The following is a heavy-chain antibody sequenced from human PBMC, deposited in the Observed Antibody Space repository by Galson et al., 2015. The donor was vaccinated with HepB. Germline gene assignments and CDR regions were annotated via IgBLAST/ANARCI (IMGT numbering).Heavy chain of an antibody. J-gene: IGHJ4*02. CDR1: GFTFSNAW. Sequence: SLRLSCAASGFTFSNAWMSWVRQAPGKGLEWVGRIKSKTDGGTTDYAAPVKGRFTISRDDSKNTLYLQMNSLKTEDTAVYYCTTVSYYDSSGYYGDYWGQGTLVTVSS. V-gene: IGHV3-15*01. D-gene: IGHD3-22*01. CDR2: IKSKTDGGTT. CDR3: TTVSYYDSSGYYGDY.